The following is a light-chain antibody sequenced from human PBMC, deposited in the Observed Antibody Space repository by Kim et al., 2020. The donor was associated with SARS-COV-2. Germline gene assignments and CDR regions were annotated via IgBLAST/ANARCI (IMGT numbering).Light chain of an antibody. CDR1: ILENRF. Sequence: SYELTQPPSVSVSSGQTASITCSGDILENRFACWYQQKPGQSHVLVIYQDDKRPSGIPERFSGSNSGNTATLTISGTQTMDEADYYCQAWDSSTVLFGGGTQLTVL. CDR3: QAWDSSTVL. J-gene: IGLJ2*01. CDR2: QDD. V-gene: IGLV3-1*01.